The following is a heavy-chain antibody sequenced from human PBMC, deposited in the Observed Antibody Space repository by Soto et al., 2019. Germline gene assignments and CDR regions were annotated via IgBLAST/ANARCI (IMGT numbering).Heavy chain of an antibody. D-gene: IGHD4-4*01. CDR1: RFAFTTYG. V-gene: IGHV3-30*18. CDR2: TSSDESIK. Sequence: GGSLRLSCAACRFAFTTYGMHWVRQAPGKGLEWVAATSSDESIKTYSDSAKGRFTISRDNSRNRLYLQMDSLRAEDTALYYCAKKLPGSVMSCPDYWGRGTQVTVSS. J-gene: IGHJ4*02. CDR3: AKKLPGSVMSCPDY.